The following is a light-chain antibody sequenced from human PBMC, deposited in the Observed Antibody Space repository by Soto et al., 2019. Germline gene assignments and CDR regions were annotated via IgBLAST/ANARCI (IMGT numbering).Light chain of an antibody. CDR1: QSVSSN. V-gene: IGKV3-20*01. Sequence: DIVMTQSPAPLSVSPGERATLSCRASQSVSSNLAWYQQKPGQAPRLLIYGASSRATGIPDRFSGSGSGTDFILTISRLEPEDFAVYYCQQYGSSPPHTFGQGTKVDIK. CDR2: GAS. J-gene: IGKJ2*01. CDR3: QQYGSSPPHT.